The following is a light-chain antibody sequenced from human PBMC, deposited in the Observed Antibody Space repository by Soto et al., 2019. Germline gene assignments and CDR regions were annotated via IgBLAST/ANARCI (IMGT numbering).Light chain of an antibody. CDR2: YAS. V-gene: IGKV1D-43*01. J-gene: IGKJ4*01. CDR1: QGIGSY. CDR3: QQF. Sequence: IRMTHSPFPRLPWEGDRFTITSWASQGIGSYLAWYHQKPAKAPKLFIYYASSLQSGVPSSFSGSGSGTDYTLTISSLQPEDFATYYCQQFFGGGTKVEIK.